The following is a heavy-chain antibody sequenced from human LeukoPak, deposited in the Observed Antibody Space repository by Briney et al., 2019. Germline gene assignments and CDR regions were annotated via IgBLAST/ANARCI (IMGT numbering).Heavy chain of an antibody. CDR3: ARESGPRGYSYGWSDVFDI. CDR1: GFTFSSYA. D-gene: IGHD5-18*01. Sequence: GGSLRLSCAASGFTFSSYALHWVRQAPGKGLEYVSAISSNGGSTYYANSVKGRFTISRDNSKNTLYLQMGSLRAEDMAVYYCARESGPRGYSYGWSDVFDIWGQGTMVTVSS. J-gene: IGHJ3*02. CDR2: ISSNGGST. V-gene: IGHV3-64*01.